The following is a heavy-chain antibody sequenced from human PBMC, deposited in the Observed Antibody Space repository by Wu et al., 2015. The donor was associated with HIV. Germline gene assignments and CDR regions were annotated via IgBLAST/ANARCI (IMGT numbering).Heavy chain of an antibody. CDR3: TRGPDFDY. Sequence: QVQLVQSGAEVKKPGASVKLSCKASGYTFINSYIHWVRQAPGQGLEWMGIINPSGGSTDYIQKFQGRVTMTRDTSTSTVYMKLSGLTSEDTAVYFCTRGPDFDYWGQGTLVIVSS. CDR1: GYTFINSY. V-gene: IGHV1-46*01. J-gene: IGHJ4*02. CDR2: INPSGGST.